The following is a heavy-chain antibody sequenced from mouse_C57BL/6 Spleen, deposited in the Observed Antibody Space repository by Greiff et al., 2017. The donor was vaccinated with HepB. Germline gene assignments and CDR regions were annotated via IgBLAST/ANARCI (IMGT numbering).Heavy chain of an antibody. CDR3: ARKLTGYFDY. CDR1: GFTFSSYG. D-gene: IGHD4-1*01. Sequence: EVKLMESGGDLVKPGGSLKLSCAASGFTFSSYGMSWVRQTPDKRLEWVATISSGGSYNYSPDSVKGRFTISRDNAKNNLYLQMRSLKSEDTAMYYCARKLTGYFDYWGQGTTLTVSS. V-gene: IGHV5-6*01. J-gene: IGHJ2*01. CDR2: ISSGGSYN.